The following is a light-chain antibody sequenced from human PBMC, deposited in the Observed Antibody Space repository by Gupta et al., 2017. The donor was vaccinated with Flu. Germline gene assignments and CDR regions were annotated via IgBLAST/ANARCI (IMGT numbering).Light chain of an antibody. V-gene: IGKV2-30*01. Sequence: PASNSCRSSRSLVDGDGNTYLNWFQQTPGQSPRRLIYKVSNRASGVPDRFSGRWSGTDXTLKSSXVDSEDARIYYCMHGSHSPPRTSGXGTKVEIK. CDR2: KVS. CDR1: RSLVDGDGNTY. CDR3: MHGSHSPPRT. J-gene: IGKJ1*01.